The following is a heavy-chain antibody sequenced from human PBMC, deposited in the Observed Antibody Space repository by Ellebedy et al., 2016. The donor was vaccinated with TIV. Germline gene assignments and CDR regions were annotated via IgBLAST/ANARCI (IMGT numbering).Heavy chain of an antibody. CDR2: INAGNGNT. J-gene: IGHJ4*02. D-gene: IGHD2-2*01. CDR3: ARDWAHIVVVPAAMDY. Sequence: AASVKVSCKASGYTFTSYGISGLRQAPARGLEWMGWINAGNGNTKYSQRFQGRVTITRDTSASTAYMELRSLRSEDTAVYYCARDWAHIVVVPAAMDYWGQGTLVTVSS. CDR1: GYTFTSYG. V-gene: IGHV1-3*01.